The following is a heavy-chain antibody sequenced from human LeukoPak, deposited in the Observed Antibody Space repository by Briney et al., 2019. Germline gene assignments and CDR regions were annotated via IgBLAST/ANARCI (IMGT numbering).Heavy chain of an antibody. V-gene: IGHV4-30-4*08. CDR3: ARNYCSGGSCYPHDAFDI. CDR1: GGSISSGDYY. J-gene: IGHJ3*02. CDR2: IYYSGST. Sequence: TSQTLSLTCTVSGGSISSGDYYWRWIRQPPGKGLEWHGYIYYSGSTYYNPSLKSRVTISVDTSKTQFSLKLSSVTAADTAVYYCARNYCSGGSCYPHDAFDIWGQGTMVTVSS. D-gene: IGHD2-15*01.